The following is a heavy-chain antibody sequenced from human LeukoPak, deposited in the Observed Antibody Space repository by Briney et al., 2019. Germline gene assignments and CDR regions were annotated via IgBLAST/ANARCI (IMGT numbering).Heavy chain of an antibody. J-gene: IGHJ4*02. CDR3: ARVTAAAYFDS. Sequence: SETLSLTCAVSGDSFSSASYSWSWIRQPPGKGLEWIGYAYYSGSAYYNPSLKRRVTISVDTSKNQLSLKVSSVTAADTAVYYCARVTAAAYFDSWGQGTLVTVSS. V-gene: IGHV4-30-4*07. CDR2: AYYSGSA. D-gene: IGHD6-13*01. CDR1: GDSFSSASYS.